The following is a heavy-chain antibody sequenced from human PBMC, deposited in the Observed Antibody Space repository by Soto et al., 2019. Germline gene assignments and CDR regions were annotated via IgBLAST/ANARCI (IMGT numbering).Heavy chain of an antibody. J-gene: IGHJ4*02. CDR1: GFTFSIYW. Sequence: GGSLRLSCAASGFTFSIYWMHWVRQAPGKGLVWVSRINSAGTTTTYADSMKGRFTISRDNAKNTLFLQMNSLRAEDTAVYYCARGDTAMVIDYWGQGTQVTVSS. CDR3: ARGDTAMVIDY. D-gene: IGHD5-18*01. V-gene: IGHV3-74*01. CDR2: INSAGTTT.